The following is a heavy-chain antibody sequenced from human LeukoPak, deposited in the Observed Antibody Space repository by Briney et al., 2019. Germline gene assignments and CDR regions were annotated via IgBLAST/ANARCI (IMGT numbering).Heavy chain of an antibody. CDR2: IRHVGTET. CDR3: ARLMVGQAGVGATHFDY. V-gene: IGHV3-30*02. D-gene: IGHD1-26*01. J-gene: IGHJ4*02. CDR1: GFTFSTYG. Sequence: GGSLRLSCVVSGFTFSTYGMHWVRQAPGKGLEWLTFIRHVGTETYYADFVKGRFTISRDNSRNTLYLQVNSLGPEDTAVYYCARLMVGQAGVGATHFDYWGQGTLVSVSS.